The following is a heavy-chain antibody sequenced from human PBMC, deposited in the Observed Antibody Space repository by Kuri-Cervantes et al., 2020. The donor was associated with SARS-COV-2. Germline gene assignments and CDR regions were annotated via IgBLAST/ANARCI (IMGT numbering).Heavy chain of an antibody. CDR3: ARKYYDILTGYYTEDY. D-gene: IGHD3-9*01. Sequence: SETLSLTCAVSGDSISSDYWWTWVRQPPGKGLEWIGEIYHSGNTNYNPSLKSRVTISVDTSKNQFSLKLSSVTAADTAVYYCARKYYDILTGYYTEDYWGQGTLVTVSS. J-gene: IGHJ4*02. V-gene: IGHV4-4*02. CDR2: IYHSGNT. CDR1: GDSISSDYW.